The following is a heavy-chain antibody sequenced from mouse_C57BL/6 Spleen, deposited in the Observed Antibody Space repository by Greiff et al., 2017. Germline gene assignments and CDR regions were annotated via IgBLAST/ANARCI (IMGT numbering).Heavy chain of an antibody. Sequence: QVQLKQSGAELARPGASVKLSCKASGYTFTSYGISWVKQRTGQGLEWIGEIYPRSGNTYYNEKFKGKATLTADKSSSTAYMELRSLTSEDSAVYFCASSEYYDYDAGYAMDYWGQGTSVTVSA. D-gene: IGHD2-4*01. V-gene: IGHV1-81*01. CDR1: GYTFTSYG. CDR2: IYPRSGNT. CDR3: ASSEYYDYDAGYAMDY. J-gene: IGHJ4*01.